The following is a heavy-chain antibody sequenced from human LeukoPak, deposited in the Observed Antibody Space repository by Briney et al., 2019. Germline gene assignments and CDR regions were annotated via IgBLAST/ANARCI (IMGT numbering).Heavy chain of an antibody. Sequence: GGSQRLSCAASGFTFSNYDMHWVRQATGKGLEWVSAIGTAGDTYYTGSVKGRFTISRENAKNSLYLQMNSLRAGDTAVYYCARVAKERVGGVYYFDYWGQGTLVTVSS. CDR1: GFTFSNYD. CDR3: ARVAKERVGGVYYFDY. D-gene: IGHD1-1*01. J-gene: IGHJ4*02. V-gene: IGHV3-13*01. CDR2: IGTAGDT.